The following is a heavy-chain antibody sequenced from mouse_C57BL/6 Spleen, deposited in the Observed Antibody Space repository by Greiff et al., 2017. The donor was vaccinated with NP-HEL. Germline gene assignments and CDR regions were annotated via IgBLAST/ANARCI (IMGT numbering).Heavy chain of an antibody. CDR1: GFTFSDYG. CDR3: ARRYYGSSYYFDY. CDR2: ISSGSSTI. V-gene: IGHV5-17*01. J-gene: IGHJ2*01. Sequence: EVMLVESGGGLVKPGGSLKLSCAASGFTFSDYGMHWVRQAPEKGLEWVAYISSGSSTIYSADTVKGRFTISRDNAKNTLFLQMTSLRSEDTAMYYCARRYYGSSYYFDYWGQGTTLTVSS. D-gene: IGHD1-1*01.